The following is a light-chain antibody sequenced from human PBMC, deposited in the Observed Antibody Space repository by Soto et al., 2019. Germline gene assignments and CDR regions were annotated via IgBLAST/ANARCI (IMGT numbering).Light chain of an antibody. CDR1: QSVSSSY. V-gene: IGKV3-20*01. J-gene: IGKJ1*01. CDR3: QQYGSSLTWT. CDR2: GAS. Sequence: EIVLTQSPGTLSLSPGERATLSCRASQSVSSSYLAWYQQKPGQAPRLLIYGASSSATGIPDRFSGSGSGTDFTLTISRLEPEAFAVYYCQQYGSSLTWTFGQGTKVEIK.